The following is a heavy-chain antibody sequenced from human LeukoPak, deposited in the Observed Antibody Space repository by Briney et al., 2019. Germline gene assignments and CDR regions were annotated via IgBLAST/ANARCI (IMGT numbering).Heavy chain of an antibody. J-gene: IGHJ4*02. Sequence: SETLSLTCAVSGYSISSGYYWGWIRQPPGKGLEWIGSIYHSGSTYYNPSLKSRVTISVDTSKNQFSLKLSSVTAADTAVYYCARAGYSSGWYGLFDYWGLGTLVTVSS. CDR3: ARAGYSSGWYGLFDY. V-gene: IGHV4-38-2*01. CDR1: GYSISSGYY. CDR2: IYHSGST. D-gene: IGHD6-19*01.